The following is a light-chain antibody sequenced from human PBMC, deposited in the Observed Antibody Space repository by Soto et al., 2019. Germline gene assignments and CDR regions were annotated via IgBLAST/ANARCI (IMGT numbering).Light chain of an antibody. J-gene: IGLJ1*01. CDR3: AAWDDSLNGYV. V-gene: IGLV1-44*01. Sequence: QSVLTQPPSASGTPGRRVVISCSGSSSNIGSNTVNWYQQLPGTAPKLLIYSNNHRPSGVPDRFSDSKSGTSASLAISGLQSDDEADYYCAAWDDSLNGYVFATGTKVTVL. CDR1: SSNIGSNT. CDR2: SNN.